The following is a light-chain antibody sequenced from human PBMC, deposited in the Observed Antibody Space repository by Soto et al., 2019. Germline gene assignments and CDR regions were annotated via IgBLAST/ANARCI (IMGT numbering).Light chain of an antibody. CDR1: GSDVGNYNP. CDR3: SSYTSSSTLV. J-gene: IGLJ2*01. V-gene: IGLV2-14*02. Sequence: QSALTQPASVSGSPGQSITISCTGIGSDVGNYNPVSWYQQHPGKAPKLIVYAGSMRPSGVSNRFSGANSGNTASLTISGLQAEDEADYYCSSYTSSSTLVFGGGTKLTVL. CDR2: AGS.